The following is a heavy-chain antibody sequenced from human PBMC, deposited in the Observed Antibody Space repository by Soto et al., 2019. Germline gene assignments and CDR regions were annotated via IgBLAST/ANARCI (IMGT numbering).Heavy chain of an antibody. Sequence: SETLSLTCSVSGGSISSYYWSWIRQPPGKGLEWIGYIYYSGSTNYNPSLKSRVTISVDTSKNQFSLKLSSVTAADTAVYYCARWETAARGNWFDPWGQGTLVTVSS. CDR3: ARWETAARGNWFDP. CDR2: IYYSGST. D-gene: IGHD6-6*01. V-gene: IGHV4-59*01. CDR1: GGSISSYY. J-gene: IGHJ5*02.